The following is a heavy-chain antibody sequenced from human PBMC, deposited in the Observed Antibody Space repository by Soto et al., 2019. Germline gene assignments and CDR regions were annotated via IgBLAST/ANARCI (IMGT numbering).Heavy chain of an antibody. D-gene: IGHD3-3*01. CDR3: ARASFFGVVTKYGGSYYYYGMDV. CDR1: GGTFSSYA. J-gene: IGHJ6*02. CDR2: IIPIFGTA. Sequence: QVQLVQSGAEVKKPGSSVKVSCKASGGTFSSYAISWVRQAPGQGLEWMGGIIPIFGTANYAQKFQGRVTITADKSTSTAYMELSSLRSEDTAVYYCARASFFGVVTKYGGSYYYYGMDVWGQGATVTVSS. V-gene: IGHV1-69*06.